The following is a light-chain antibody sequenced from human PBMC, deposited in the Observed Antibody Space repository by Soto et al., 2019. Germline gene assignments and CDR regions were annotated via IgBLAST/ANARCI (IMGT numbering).Light chain of an antibody. Sequence: DIQITQSPSTLSASVGDRVTITCRASQSISSWLAWYQQKPGKAPRLLIYDASSLESGVPSRFSGSGYGTEFTLTISSLQHDDFANYYCQQYNTYSSLTFGGGTKVDIK. CDR3: QQYNTYSSLT. J-gene: IGKJ4*01. CDR1: QSISSW. V-gene: IGKV1-5*01. CDR2: DAS.